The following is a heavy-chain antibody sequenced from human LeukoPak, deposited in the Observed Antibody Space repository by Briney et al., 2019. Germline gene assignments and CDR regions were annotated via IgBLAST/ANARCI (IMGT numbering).Heavy chain of an antibody. CDR2: IWYDGSNK. V-gene: IGHV3-33*06. D-gene: IGHD3-3*01. Sequence: GGSLRLYCAASGFTFSSYGMHWVRQAPGKGLEWVAVIWYDGSNKYYADSVKGRFTISRDNSKNTLYLQMNSLRAEDTAVYYCAKDGGVLNYYYYMDVWGKGTTVTVSS. J-gene: IGHJ6*03. CDR1: GFTFSSYG. CDR3: AKDGGVLNYYYYMDV.